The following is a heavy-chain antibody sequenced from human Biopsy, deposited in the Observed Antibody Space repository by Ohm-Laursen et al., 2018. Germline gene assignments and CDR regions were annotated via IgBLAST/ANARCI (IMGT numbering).Heavy chain of an antibody. CDR1: GNTFATYH. CDR3: ARAGVGSDGTDSYYYGMDV. Sequence: GSSVKVSCKVSGNTFATYHIHWVRQAPGQGLEWMGVISPSGATPSFSQKFQGRITMTRDTSTGTVYMDLNSLGSEDTAVYYCARAGVGSDGTDSYYYGMDVWGPGTTVTVSS. V-gene: IGHV1-46*01. D-gene: IGHD5-24*01. CDR2: ISPSGATP. J-gene: IGHJ6*02.